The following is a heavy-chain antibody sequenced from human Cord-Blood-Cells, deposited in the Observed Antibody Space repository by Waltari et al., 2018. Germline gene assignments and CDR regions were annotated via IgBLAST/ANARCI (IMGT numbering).Heavy chain of an antibody. CDR1: GGSISSGGYY. D-gene: IGHD3-10*01. J-gene: IGHJ4*02. Sequence: QVQLQESGPGLVKPSQTLSLTCTVSGGSISSGGYYWSWIRQHPGKGLEWIGYIYYSGSTYYNPSRKSRVTISVDTSKNQFSLKLSSVTAADTAVYYCARVWDGSGSYYNLGTYYFDYWGQGTLVTVSS. CDR2: IYYSGST. CDR3: ARVWDGSGSYYNLGTYYFDY. V-gene: IGHV4-31*03.